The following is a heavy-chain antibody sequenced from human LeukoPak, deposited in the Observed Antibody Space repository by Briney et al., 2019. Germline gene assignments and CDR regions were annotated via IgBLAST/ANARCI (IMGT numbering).Heavy chain of an antibody. V-gene: IGHV4-59*12. CDR1: GGSISSYY. Sequence: PETLSLTCTVSGGSISSYYWSWIRQPPGKGLEWIGYIYYSGSTNYNPSLKSRVTISVDTSKNQFSLKLSSVTAADTAVYYCAKDRWGLNWFDPWGQGTLVTVSS. D-gene: IGHD7-27*01. J-gene: IGHJ5*02. CDR3: AKDRWGLNWFDP. CDR2: IYYSGST.